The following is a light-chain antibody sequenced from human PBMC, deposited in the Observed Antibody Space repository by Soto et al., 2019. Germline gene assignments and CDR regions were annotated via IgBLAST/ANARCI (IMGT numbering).Light chain of an antibody. CDR1: QSLSSTF. CDR3: HQYGSSRLT. CDR2: ATS. Sequence: LLAQSPGTLSLSPGERATLSCTASQSLSSTFLAWYQQKPGQAPRLLIYATSVRATGIPDRFSGSGSGTDFTLTISRLEPDDFAVYYCHQYGSSRLTFGQGTKVEIK. V-gene: IGKV3-20*01. J-gene: IGKJ1*01.